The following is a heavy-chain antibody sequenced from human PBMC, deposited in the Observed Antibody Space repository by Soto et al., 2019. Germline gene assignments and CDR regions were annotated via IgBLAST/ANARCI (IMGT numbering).Heavy chain of an antibody. CDR3: ARDLTDYYDSSGYYYEVSWFDP. CDR2: IYYRGSS. D-gene: IGHD3-22*01. V-gene: IGHV4-59*01. J-gene: IGHJ5*02. Sequence: SETLSLTCTVSGASIRNYYWSWIRQPPGKQLEWIGYIYYRGSSSYNPSLKSRVTISVDTSKNQFSLKLSSVTAADTAVYYCARDLTDYYDSSGYYYEVSWFDPWGQGTLVTVSS. CDR1: GASIRNYY.